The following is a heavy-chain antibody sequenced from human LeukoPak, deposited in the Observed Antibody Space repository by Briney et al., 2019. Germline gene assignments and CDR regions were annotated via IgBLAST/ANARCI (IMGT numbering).Heavy chain of an antibody. CDR3: ARFPGIANVFYYGMDV. CDR1: GFIVSNNY. D-gene: IGHD6-13*01. Sequence: GGSLRLSCAASGFIVSNNYINWVRQAPGKGLEWVSVIYSGGSTYYADSVKGRFTISRDSSKNTLYLQMNSLRVEDTAVYYCARFPGIANVFYYGMDVWGQGTTVTVSS. CDR2: IYSGGST. V-gene: IGHV3-66*01. J-gene: IGHJ6*02.